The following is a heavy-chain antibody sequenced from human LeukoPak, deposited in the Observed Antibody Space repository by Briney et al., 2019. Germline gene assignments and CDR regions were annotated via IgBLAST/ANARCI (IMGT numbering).Heavy chain of an antibody. V-gene: IGHV4-38-2*02. Sequence: SETLSLTCAVSGNSLSRSYYWGWIRQPPGKGLEWVGNIYHSGSTYYNPSLKSRVAISVDTSRNQFSLRLNSVTTADMAVYYCARDWDGFDIWGQGTVVTVSS. CDR1: GNSLSRSYY. J-gene: IGHJ3*02. CDR3: ARDWDGFDI. CDR2: IYHSGST.